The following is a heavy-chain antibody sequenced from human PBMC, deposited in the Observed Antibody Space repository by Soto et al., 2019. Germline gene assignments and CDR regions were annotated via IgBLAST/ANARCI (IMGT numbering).Heavy chain of an antibody. V-gene: IGHV4-59*01. CDR3: VRQRRGWDSSAYYPYFFDY. CDR2: SYYSGST. CDR1: GGSISSYY. D-gene: IGHD3-22*01. Sequence: SETLSLTCTVSGGSISSYYWSWIRQPPGKGLEWIGYSYYSGSTNYHPSLKSRVTISEDTSKNQFSLKLSSVTAADTAVYYCVRQRRGWDSSAYYPYFFDYWGQGTLVTVSS. J-gene: IGHJ4*02.